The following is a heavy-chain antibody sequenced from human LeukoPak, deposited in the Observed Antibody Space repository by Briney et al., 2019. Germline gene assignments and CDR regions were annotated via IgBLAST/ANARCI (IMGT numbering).Heavy chain of an antibody. V-gene: IGHV3-48*01. CDR1: QLTFSNYS. J-gene: IGHJ4*02. CDR2: ISGSSRTI. Sequence: PGGSLRLSCAASQLTFSNYSMNWVRQAPGKGLEWVSYISGSSRTIYYADSVKGRFTISRDNAKKSLYLQMTSLRAEDTAVYYCARKTNYFDYWGQGTLVTVSS. CDR3: ARKTNYFDY.